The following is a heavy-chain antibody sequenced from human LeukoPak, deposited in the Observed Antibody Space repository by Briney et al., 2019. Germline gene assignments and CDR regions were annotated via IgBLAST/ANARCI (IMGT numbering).Heavy chain of an antibody. Sequence: SETLSLTCAVYGGSFSGYYWSWIRQPPGKGLERIGEINHSGSTNYNPSLKSRVTISVDTSKNQFSLKLSSVTAADTAVYYCARVGPLLWFGELKSRNFDYWGQGTLVTVSS. V-gene: IGHV4-34*01. CDR3: ARVGPLLWFGELKSRNFDY. J-gene: IGHJ4*02. CDR2: INHSGST. D-gene: IGHD3-10*01. CDR1: GGSFSGYY.